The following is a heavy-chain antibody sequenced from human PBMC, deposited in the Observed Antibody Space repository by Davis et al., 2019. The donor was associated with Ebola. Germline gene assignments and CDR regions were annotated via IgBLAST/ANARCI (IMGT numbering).Heavy chain of an antibody. D-gene: IGHD1-26*01. CDR2: IYYSGST. CDR1: GGSVSSGSYY. CDR3: ARVSELYGMDV. V-gene: IGHV4-61*01. Sequence: GSLRLSCTVSGGSVSSGSYYWSWIRQPPGKGLEWIGYIYYSGSTNYNPSLKSRVTISVDTSKNQFSLKLSSVTAAATAVYYCARVSELYGMDVWGKGTTVTVSS. J-gene: IGHJ6*04.